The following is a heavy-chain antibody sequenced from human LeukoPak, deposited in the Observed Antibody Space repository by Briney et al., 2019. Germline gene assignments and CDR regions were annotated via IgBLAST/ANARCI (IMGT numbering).Heavy chain of an antibody. CDR1: GGSISSSSYY. D-gene: IGHD1-26*01. CDR3: ARDGTWSGSFSDY. J-gene: IGHJ4*02. V-gene: IGHV4-39*07. CDR2: IHYSGST. Sequence: PSETLSLTCTVSGGSISSSSYYWGWIRQPPGKGLEWIGSIHYSGSTYYNPSLKSRVTISVDTSKNQFSLNLSSVTAADTAVYYCARDGTWSGSFSDYWGQGTLVTVSS.